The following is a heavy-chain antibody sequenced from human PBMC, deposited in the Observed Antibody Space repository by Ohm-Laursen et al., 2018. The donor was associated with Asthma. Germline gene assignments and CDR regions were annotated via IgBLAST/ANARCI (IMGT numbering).Heavy chain of an antibody. V-gene: IGHV3-21*01. CDR2: ISSSSSYI. CDR3: ARGGVEMAVIDY. CDR1: GFTFSSYS. J-gene: IGHJ4*02. D-gene: IGHD5-24*01. Sequence: GSLRLSCSASGFTFSSYSMNWVRQAPGKGLEWVSSISSSSSYIYYADSVKGRFTISRDNAKNSLYLQMNSLRAEDTAVYYCARGGVEMAVIDYWGQGTLVTVSS.